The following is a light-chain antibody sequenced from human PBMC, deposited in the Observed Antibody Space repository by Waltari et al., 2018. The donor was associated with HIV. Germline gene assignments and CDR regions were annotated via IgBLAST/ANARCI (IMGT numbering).Light chain of an antibody. J-gene: IGKJ3*01. V-gene: IGKV1-39*01. CDR2: AAS. Sequence: DINVTQSPSSLSASVGDRVTIPCRTSQNIINYLNWYHQSPGKAPNLLIFAASTVQDGVSSRFSGSGSGTDFALSIAGLQREDFGTYYCQQTFSPPRTFGPGT. CDR1: QNIINY. CDR3: QQTFSPPRT.